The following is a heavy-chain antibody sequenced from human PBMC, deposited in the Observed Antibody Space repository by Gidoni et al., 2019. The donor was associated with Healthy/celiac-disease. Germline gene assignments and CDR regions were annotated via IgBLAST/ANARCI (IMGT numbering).Heavy chain of an antibody. J-gene: IGHJ2*01. CDR1: GYSFPSYW. CDR2: IYPGDSDT. CDR3: ARHRFFSYGGTYWYFDL. Sequence: EVQLVQSGAEVTKPGESLKISCKGSGYSFPSYWIGWVRQMPGKGLEWLGIIYPGDSDTRYSPSFQGQVTISADKSISTAYLQWSSLKASDTAMYYCARHRFFSYGGTYWYFDLWGRGTLVTVSS. D-gene: IGHD4-17*01. V-gene: IGHV5-51*01.